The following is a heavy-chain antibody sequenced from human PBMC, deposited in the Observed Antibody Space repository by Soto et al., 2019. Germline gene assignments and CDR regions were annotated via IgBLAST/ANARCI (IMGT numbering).Heavy chain of an antibody. CDR3: ARSDGRY. J-gene: IGHJ4*02. CDR2: IYHSGST. CDR1: GGSISSGGYS. V-gene: IGHV4-30-2*01. Sequence: SETLSLTCAVSGGSISSGGYSWSWIRQPPGKGLECIGYIYHSGSTYYNPSLKSRVTISVDTSKNQFSLKLSSVTAADTAVYYCARSDGRYWGQGTLVTVSS.